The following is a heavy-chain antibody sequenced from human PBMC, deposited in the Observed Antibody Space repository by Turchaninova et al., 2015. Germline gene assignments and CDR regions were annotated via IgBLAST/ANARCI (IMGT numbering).Heavy chain of an antibody. CDR1: GYSISSGQY. J-gene: IGHJ3*02. V-gene: IGHV4-38-2*01. CDR3: ARRSTAIEAFDI. Sequence: QVQLQESGPGLVKPSETLSLTCPVSGYSISSGQYWGWIRQSPGKGLEWIGSTYHSGSTYYNPSLKSRLTISVDASKNQFSLKLSSVTAADTAVYYCARRSTAIEAFDIWGQGTMVTVSS. CDR2: TYHSGST.